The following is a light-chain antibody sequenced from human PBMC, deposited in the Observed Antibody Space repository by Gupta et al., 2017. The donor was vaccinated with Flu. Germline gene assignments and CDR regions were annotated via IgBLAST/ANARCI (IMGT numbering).Light chain of an antibody. V-gene: IGLV1-40*01. J-gene: IGLJ2*01. CDR2: NNT. Sequence: VIIHWSGSSSNSGEDYDVHWYQQLPGTAPKLLIYNNTNRHSGAPARFSGSRSGTSASLAITGLQAEDVADYYCQSYDFSLGGSIFGGGTKLTVL. CDR3: QSYDFSLGGSI. CDR1: SSNSGEDYD.